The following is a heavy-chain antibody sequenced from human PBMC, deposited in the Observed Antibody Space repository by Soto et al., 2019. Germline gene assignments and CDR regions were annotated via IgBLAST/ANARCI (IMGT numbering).Heavy chain of an antibody. CDR3: ARELDIELMVYGISNGMDV. CDR1: GFTFSSYA. Sequence: XVALRLSSAGSGFTFSSYAMHWVRQAPGKGLEWVAVISYDGSNKYYADSVKGRFTMSRDNSKNTLYLQMNSLRAEDTAVYYCARELDIELMVYGISNGMDVWGQGTTVTVSS. V-gene: IGHV3-30-3*01. J-gene: IGHJ6*02. CDR2: ISYDGSNK. D-gene: IGHD2-8*01.